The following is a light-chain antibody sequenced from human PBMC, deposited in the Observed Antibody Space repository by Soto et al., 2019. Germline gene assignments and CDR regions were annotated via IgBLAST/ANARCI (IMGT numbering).Light chain of an antibody. V-gene: IGLV2-8*01. Sequence: QSALTQPPSASGSPGQSVTISCTGTSSDLGGYDYVSWYQQYPGKAPKFIIYEVNKRPSGVPDRFSGSKSGNTASLTVSGLQPEDEADYYCTSYAGNNNLVFGGGTKVTVL. CDR3: TSYAGNNNLV. CDR1: SSDLGGYDY. J-gene: IGLJ2*01. CDR2: EVN.